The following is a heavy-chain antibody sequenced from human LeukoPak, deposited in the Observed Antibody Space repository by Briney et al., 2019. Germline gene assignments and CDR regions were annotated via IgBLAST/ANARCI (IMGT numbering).Heavy chain of an antibody. J-gene: IGHJ1*01. Sequence: ASVKVSCKASGYTFTSYGISWVRQAPGQGLEWMGWISAYNGNTNYAQKLQGRVTMTTDTSTSTAYMELRSLRSDDTAVYYCASCHCTNGVCYGECEYFQHWGQGTLVTVSS. V-gene: IGHV1-18*01. CDR1: GYTFTSYG. CDR2: ISAYNGNT. D-gene: IGHD2-8*01. CDR3: ASCHCTNGVCYGECEYFQH.